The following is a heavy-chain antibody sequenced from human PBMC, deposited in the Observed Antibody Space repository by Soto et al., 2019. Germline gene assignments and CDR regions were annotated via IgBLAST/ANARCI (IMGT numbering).Heavy chain of an antibody. CDR3: AKGGWGAVAGNYFDP. D-gene: IGHD6-19*01. J-gene: IGHJ5*02. CDR1: GFTFGNYA. V-gene: IGHV3-9*01. Sequence: EMQLVESGGALVQPGRSLRLSCAASGFTFGNYAMHWVRQGPGKGLEWVSGISWNSGTIDYADSVKGRFTISRDTAKNPLYLQMNSLTLEDTAFYYCAKGGWGAVAGNYFDPWGQGTLVTVSS. CDR2: ISWNSGTI.